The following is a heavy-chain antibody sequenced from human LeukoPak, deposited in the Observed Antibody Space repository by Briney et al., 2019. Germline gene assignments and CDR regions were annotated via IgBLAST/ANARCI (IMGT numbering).Heavy chain of an antibody. D-gene: IGHD3-10*01. V-gene: IGHV3-21*01. CDR2: ISSSSSYI. J-gene: IGHJ4*02. Sequence: GGSLRLSCAASGFTFISYSMNWVRQAPGKGREWVSSISSSSSYIYYADSVKGRFTISRDNAKNSLYLQMNSLRAEDTAVYYCARDHGSGSYYLDCWGQGTLVTVSS. CDR1: GFTFISYS. CDR3: ARDHGSGSYYLDC.